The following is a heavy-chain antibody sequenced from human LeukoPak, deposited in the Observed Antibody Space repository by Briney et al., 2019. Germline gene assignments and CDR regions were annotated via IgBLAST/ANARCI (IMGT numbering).Heavy chain of an antibody. V-gene: IGHV3-21*01. Sequence: GGSLRLSCAASGFTFSSYSMSWVRQAPGKGLEWLSSITTSSTYISYADSVKGRFTISRDNAKNSLYLQMNSLRAEDTAVYYCASATNSTIFDYWGQGTLVTVSS. CDR1: GFTFSSYS. CDR2: ITTSSTYI. CDR3: ASATNSTIFDY. J-gene: IGHJ4*02. D-gene: IGHD5-24*01.